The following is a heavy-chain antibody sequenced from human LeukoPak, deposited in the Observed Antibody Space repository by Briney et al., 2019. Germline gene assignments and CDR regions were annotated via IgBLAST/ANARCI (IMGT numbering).Heavy chain of an antibody. CDR2: IYYSGST. V-gene: IGHV4-59*08. D-gene: IGHD1-26*01. CDR1: GGSISSYY. CDR3: ASLVGALDAFDV. J-gene: IGHJ3*01. Sequence: PSETLSLTCTVSGGSISSYYWSWIRQPPGKGLEWIGYIYYSGSTNYNPSLKSRVTISVDTSKNQFSLKLSSVTAADTAVYYCASLVGALDAFDVWGQGTMVTVSS.